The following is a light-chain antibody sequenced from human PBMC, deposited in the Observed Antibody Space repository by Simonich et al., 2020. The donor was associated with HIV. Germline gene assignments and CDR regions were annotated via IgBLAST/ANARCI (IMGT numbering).Light chain of an antibody. CDR3: QSYDSSNHVI. CDR1: ALPEKY. CDR2: EDN. J-gene: IGLJ2*01. Sequence: SYELTQPPSVSVSPGQTARITCSGDALPEKYAYWYQQKSGQAPVLVIYEDNKRPSGIPERFSGSSSGTVATLTISGAQVEDEADYYCQSYDSSNHVIFGGGTKLTVL. V-gene: IGLV3-10*01.